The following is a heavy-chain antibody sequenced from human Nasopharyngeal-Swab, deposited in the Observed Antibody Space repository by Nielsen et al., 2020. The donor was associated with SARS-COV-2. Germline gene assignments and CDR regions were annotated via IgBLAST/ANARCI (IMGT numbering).Heavy chain of an antibody. D-gene: IGHD1-26*01. J-gene: IGHJ4*02. CDR2: IVVPNGNK. V-gene: IGHV1-58*01. Sequence: SVKVSCKASGFTFTSSALQWVRHDRGHRLEWIGWIVVPNGNKNYAPEFQERVTITRDMSTSKAYMELRSLRSEDTAVYYCAALNSGSFRYWGQGTLVSVSS. CDR1: GFTFTSSA. CDR3: AALNSGSFRY.